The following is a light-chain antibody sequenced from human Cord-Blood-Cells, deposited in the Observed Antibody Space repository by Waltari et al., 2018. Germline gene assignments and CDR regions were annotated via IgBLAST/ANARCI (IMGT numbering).Light chain of an antibody. CDR1: TGAVTSGHS. Sequence: QAVVTQEPSLTVSPGGTVTPTCGSSTGAVTSGHSPYWFQQKPGQAPRTPIYDTSNKHSWTPARFSGSLLGGKAALTLSGAQPEDEAEYYCLLSYSGARVFGGGTKLTVL. CDR3: LLSYSGARV. J-gene: IGLJ3*02. CDR2: DTS. V-gene: IGLV7-46*01.